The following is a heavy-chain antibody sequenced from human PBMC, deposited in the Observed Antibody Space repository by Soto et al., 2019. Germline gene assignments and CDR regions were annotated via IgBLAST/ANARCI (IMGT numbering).Heavy chain of an antibody. V-gene: IGHV3-15*01. Sequence: PGGSLRLSCAASGFTFSNAWMSWVRQAPGKGLEWVGRIKSKTDGGTTDYAAPVKGRFTISRDDSKNTLYLQVNSLKTEDTAVYYCTTEVAAAGPVDCWGQGTLVTVSS. CDR3: TTEVAAAGPVDC. CDR2: IKSKTDGGTT. J-gene: IGHJ4*02. D-gene: IGHD6-13*01. CDR1: GFTFSNAW.